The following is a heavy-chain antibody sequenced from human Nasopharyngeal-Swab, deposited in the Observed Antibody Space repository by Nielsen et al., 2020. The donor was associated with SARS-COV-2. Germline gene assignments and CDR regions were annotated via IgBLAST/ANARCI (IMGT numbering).Heavy chain of an antibody. CDR2: IWYDGSNK. CDR1: GFTFSSYG. Sequence: GGSLRLSCAASGFTFSSYGMHWVRQAPGKGLEWVAVIWYDGSNKYYADSVKGRFTISRDNSKNSLYLQMNSLRDEDTAVYYCARDYGSGISYFDLWGRGTLVTVSS. J-gene: IGHJ2*01. D-gene: IGHD3-10*01. CDR3: ARDYGSGISYFDL. V-gene: IGHV3-33*08.